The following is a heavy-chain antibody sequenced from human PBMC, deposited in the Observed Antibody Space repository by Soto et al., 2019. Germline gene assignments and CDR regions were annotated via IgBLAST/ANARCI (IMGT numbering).Heavy chain of an antibody. J-gene: IGHJ4*02. D-gene: IGHD1-7*01. CDR1: GGSISSGGYY. V-gene: IGHV4-31*03. CDR3: ARASDWNYVYLDY. CDR2: IYYSGST. Sequence: SETLSLTCTVSGGSISSGGYYWSWIRQHPGKGLEWIGYIYYSGSTYYNPSLKSRATISVDTSKNQFSLKLSSVTAADTAVYYCARASDWNYVYLDYWGQGTLVTVSS.